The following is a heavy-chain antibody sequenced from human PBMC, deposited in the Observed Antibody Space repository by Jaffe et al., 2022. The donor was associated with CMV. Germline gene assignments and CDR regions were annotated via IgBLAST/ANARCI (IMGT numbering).Heavy chain of an antibody. CDR3: ARRGRSSSWYGDAFDI. V-gene: IGHV4-59*11. Sequence: QVQLQESGPGLVKPSETLSLNCTVSGVSISSHYWSWIRQPPGKGLQWIGYIYHSGGANYSPSLSGRGTISIDTSKNQFSLKLTSVTPADTAVYYCARRGRSSSWYGDAFDIWGQGTTVTVSS. D-gene: IGHD6-13*01. J-gene: IGHJ3*02. CDR2: IYHSGGA. CDR1: GVSISSHY.